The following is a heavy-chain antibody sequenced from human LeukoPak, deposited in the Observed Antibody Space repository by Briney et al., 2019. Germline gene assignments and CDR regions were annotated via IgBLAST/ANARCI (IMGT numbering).Heavy chain of an antibody. J-gene: IGHJ2*01. D-gene: IGHD6-19*01. CDR2: INPDGTVT. Sequence: GGSLRLSCAASGFTFDNYWMHWVRQAPGKGLVWVSPINPDGTVTTYADSVKGRFTISRDNAKNTLYLQMNSLRAEDTAVYYCVRDSPSGFFDLWGRGTLVTVSS. CDR1: GFTFDNYW. CDR3: VRDSPSGFFDL. V-gene: IGHV3-74*01.